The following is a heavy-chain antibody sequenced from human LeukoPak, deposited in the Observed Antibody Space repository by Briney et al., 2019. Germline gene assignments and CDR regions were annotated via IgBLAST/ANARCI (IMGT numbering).Heavy chain of an antibody. CDR3: AKGVAYVWGSLYYFDY. CDR2: ISGSGGST. Sequence: LAGGSLRLSCAASGFTFSSYAMGWIRQAPGKGLEWVSAISGSGGSTYYADSVKGRFTISRDNSKNTLYLQMNSLRAEDTAVYYCAKGVAYVWGSLYYFDYWGQGTLVTVSS. D-gene: IGHD3-16*01. CDR1: GFTFSSYA. J-gene: IGHJ4*02. V-gene: IGHV3-23*01.